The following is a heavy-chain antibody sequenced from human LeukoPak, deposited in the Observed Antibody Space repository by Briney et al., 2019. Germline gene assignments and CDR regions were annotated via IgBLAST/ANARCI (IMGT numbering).Heavy chain of an antibody. V-gene: IGHV3-53*01. D-gene: IGHD1-26*01. CDR2: IYSGGST. J-gene: IGHJ3*02. Sequence: GGSLRLSCAASGFTVSSNYMSWVRQAPGKGLEWVSIIYSGGSTFYADSVKGRFTISRDNSKNTLYLQMNSLSAEDTAVYYCARGGSYLSAFDIWGQGTMVTVSS. CDR1: GFTVSSNY. CDR3: ARGGSYLSAFDI.